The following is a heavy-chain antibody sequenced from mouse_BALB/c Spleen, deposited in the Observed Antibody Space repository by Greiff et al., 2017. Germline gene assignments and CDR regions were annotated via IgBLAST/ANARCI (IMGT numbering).Heavy chain of an antibody. D-gene: IGHD1-1*01. CDR1: GYSFTGYN. CDR3: ARSGGSSSWCAY. Sequence: VHVKQSGPELEKPGASVKISCKASGYSFTGYNMNWVKQSNGKSLEWIGNIDPYYGGTSYNQKFKGKATLTVDKSSSTAYMHLKSLTSEDSAVYYCARSGGSSSWCAYWGQGTLVTVSA. J-gene: IGHJ3*01. CDR2: IDPYYGGT. V-gene: IGHV1S135*01.